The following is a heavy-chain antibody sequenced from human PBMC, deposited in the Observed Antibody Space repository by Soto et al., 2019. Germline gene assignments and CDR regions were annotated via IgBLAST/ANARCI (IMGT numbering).Heavy chain of an antibody. J-gene: IGHJ5*02. CDR2: IYHSGSP. D-gene: IGHD2-2*01. CDR1: GASITSYY. Sequence: QVLLQESGPGLVKPSETLSLTCSVSGASITSYYWSWMRHPPGKGLEWIGYIYHSGSPSYNPSLKSRVTISVDTSKNQLSLRLVSVTAADTALYFCAREDFGSCSSTTCLNWFDPWGQGTLVTVSS. CDR3: AREDFGSCSSTTCLNWFDP. V-gene: IGHV4-59*01.